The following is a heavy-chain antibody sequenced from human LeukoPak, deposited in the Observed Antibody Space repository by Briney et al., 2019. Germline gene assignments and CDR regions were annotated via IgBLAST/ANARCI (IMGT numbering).Heavy chain of an antibody. Sequence: PSETLSLTCTVSGGSISTYYWNWIRQPPGKGLEWIGYIYHSGSTNYNPSLQSRVTISVDTSKNQFSLNLNSVTAADTAVYYCARGIAVATDYWGQGTLVTVSS. CDR1: GGSISTYY. V-gene: IGHV4-59*01. J-gene: IGHJ4*02. CDR2: IYHSGST. D-gene: IGHD6-19*01. CDR3: ARGIAVATDY.